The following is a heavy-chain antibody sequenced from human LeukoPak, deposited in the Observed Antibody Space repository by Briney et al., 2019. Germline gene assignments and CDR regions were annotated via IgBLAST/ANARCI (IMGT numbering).Heavy chain of an antibody. CDR1: GYTFTSYW. V-gene: IGHV5-51*01. CDR2: IYPGDSDT. Sequence: GESLKISCKASGYTFTSYWIGWVRQMPVKGLEWMGIIYPGDSDTTYSPSFQGQVTISADNSISTAYLQWGSLTASDTAMYYCARRTSTMGDYWGQGTLVTVSS. CDR3: ARRTSTMGDY. J-gene: IGHJ4*02. D-gene: IGHD5-24*01.